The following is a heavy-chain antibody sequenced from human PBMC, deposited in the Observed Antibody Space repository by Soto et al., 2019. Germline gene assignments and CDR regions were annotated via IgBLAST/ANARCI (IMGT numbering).Heavy chain of an antibody. V-gene: IGHV4-39*01. D-gene: IGHD6-6*01. J-gene: IGHJ4*02. Sequence: QLQLQESGPGLVKPSETLSLTCTVSGGSISSSSYYWGWIRQPPGKGLEWIGSIYYSGSTYYNPSLKSRVTISVDTSKSQFSLKLSSVTAADTAVYYCARRFRAARPLVPNLEFDYWGQGTLVTVSS. CDR3: ARRFRAARPLVPNLEFDY. CDR1: GGSISSSSYY. CDR2: IYYSGST.